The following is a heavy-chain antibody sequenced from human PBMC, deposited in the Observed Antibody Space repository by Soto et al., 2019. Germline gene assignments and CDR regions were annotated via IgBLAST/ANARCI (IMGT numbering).Heavy chain of an antibody. V-gene: IGHV6-1*01. J-gene: IGHJ4*01. Sequence: SQTLSLTCAISGGSVSSNHATWDWIRQSPSRGLEWLGRTYYRSKWYYDYALSVKSRITINPDTSNNQLSLQLNSVTPDDTAVYYCARIAAAGTNFDYWGHGTLVTVSS. CDR2: TYYRSKWYY. CDR1: GGSVSSNHAT. D-gene: IGHD6-13*01. CDR3: ARIAAAGTNFDY.